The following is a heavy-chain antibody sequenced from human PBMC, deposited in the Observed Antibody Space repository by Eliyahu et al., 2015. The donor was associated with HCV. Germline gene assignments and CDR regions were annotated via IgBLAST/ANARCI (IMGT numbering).Heavy chain of an antibody. Sequence: QVQLVESGGGLVKPGESLRLSCAASGFSFSDSYMDWIRQAPGKGLEWISYISSAGAYINYADSVKGRFTISRDNAKNSLYLQMNSLRADDTAVYYCARRHVSTDSYTVLDPWGRGTLVTVSS. CDR1: GFSFSDSY. V-gene: IGHV3-11*06. CDR3: ARRHVSTDSYTVLDP. CDR2: ISSAGAYI. J-gene: IGHJ5*02. D-gene: IGHD3/OR15-3a*01.